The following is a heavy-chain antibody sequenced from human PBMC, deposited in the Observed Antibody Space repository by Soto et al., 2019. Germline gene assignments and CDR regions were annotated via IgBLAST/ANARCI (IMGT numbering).Heavy chain of an antibody. CDR3: ARAPGYYDSSGYYHVN. CDR2: ITPDGSGT. Sequence: GGSLRLSCTASGFTFSSYWMHWVRQAPGKGLVWVSRITPDGSGTSYADSVKGRFTISRDNAKNTLYLQMSSLRAEDTAVYYCARAPGYYDSSGYYHVNWGQGTLVTVSS. V-gene: IGHV3-74*01. CDR1: GFTFSSYW. J-gene: IGHJ4*02. D-gene: IGHD3-22*01.